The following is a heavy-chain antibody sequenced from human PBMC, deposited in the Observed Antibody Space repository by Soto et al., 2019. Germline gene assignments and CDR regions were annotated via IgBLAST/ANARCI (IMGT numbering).Heavy chain of an antibody. V-gene: IGHV3-33*01. Sequence: QVQLVESGGGVVQPGRSLRLSCAASGFTFSSYGMHWVRQAPGKGLEWVAVIWYDGSNKYYADSVKGRFTISRDNSKNTLYLQMISLRAEDTAVYYCATTDTTTRVRYFDWLAPHFDYWGQGTLVTVSS. CDR3: ATTDTTTRVRYFDWLAPHFDY. CDR1: GFTFSSYG. J-gene: IGHJ4*02. CDR2: IWYDGSNK. D-gene: IGHD3-9*01.